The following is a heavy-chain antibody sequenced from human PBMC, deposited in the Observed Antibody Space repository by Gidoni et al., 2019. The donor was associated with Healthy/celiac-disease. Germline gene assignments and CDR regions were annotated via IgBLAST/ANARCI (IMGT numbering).Heavy chain of an antibody. CDR2: LSDSGTRT. J-gene: IGHJ6*02. CDR1: GLPFSSYA. CDR3: AKSTDRSTLYYGMDV. V-gene: IGHV3-23*01. D-gene: IGHD3-16*02. Sequence: EEQRLESGGGLVQPGGSLRLSCAASGLPFSSYAMTWVRQAPGKGLEWVSVLSDSGTRTYYADSVKGRFTISRLNFKSTLYLEMNSLRAEDSAVYYCAKSTDRSTLYYGMDVWGQGTTVTVSS.